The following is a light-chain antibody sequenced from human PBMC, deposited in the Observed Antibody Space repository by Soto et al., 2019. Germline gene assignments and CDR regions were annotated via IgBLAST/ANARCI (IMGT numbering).Light chain of an antibody. J-gene: IGLJ3*02. CDR1: SSDVGGYNY. V-gene: IGLV2-14*01. Sequence: QSALTQPASVSGSPGQSITISCTGTSSDVGGYNYVSWYQQHPGKAPKLMIYEVSNRPSGVSNRFSGSKSGNAASLTISGLQAEDEADYYCSSYTSSTTPLVFGGGTNVTVL. CDR3: SSYTSSTTPLV. CDR2: EVS.